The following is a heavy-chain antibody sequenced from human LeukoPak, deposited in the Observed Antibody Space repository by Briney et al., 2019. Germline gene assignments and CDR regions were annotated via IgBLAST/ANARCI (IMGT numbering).Heavy chain of an antibody. J-gene: IGHJ4*02. CDR2: ISGSGGST. Sequence: PGGSLRLSCAASGFTFSSYAMSWVRQAPGKGLEWVSAISGSGGSTYYADSVKGRFTISRDNAKNSLYLQMNSLRAEDTAVYYCARVWDGRMISESGFDYWGQGTLVTVSS. D-gene: IGHD3-22*01. CDR1: GFTFSSYA. V-gene: IGHV3-23*01. CDR3: ARVWDGRMISESGFDY.